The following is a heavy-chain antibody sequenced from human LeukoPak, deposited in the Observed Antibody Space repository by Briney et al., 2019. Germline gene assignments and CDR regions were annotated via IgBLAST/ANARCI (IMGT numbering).Heavy chain of an antibody. Sequence: PGGSLRLSCAASGFTFSSYAMHWVRQAPGKGLEYVSAISSNGGSTYYANSVKGRFTISRDNSKNTLYLQMGSLRAEDMAVYYCARDSRDGYNYFDYWGQGTLVTVSS. CDR1: GFTFSSYA. V-gene: IGHV3-64*01. J-gene: IGHJ4*02. CDR3: ARDSRDGYNYFDY. D-gene: IGHD5-24*01. CDR2: ISSNGGST.